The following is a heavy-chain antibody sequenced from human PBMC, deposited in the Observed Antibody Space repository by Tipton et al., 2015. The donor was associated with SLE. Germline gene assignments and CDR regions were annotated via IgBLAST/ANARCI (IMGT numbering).Heavy chain of an antibody. D-gene: IGHD1-7*01. CDR3: TTDRTGATED. CDR1: GFTVSSNY. J-gene: IGHJ4*02. V-gene: IGHV3-15*01. CDR2: IKSKTDGGTT. Sequence: SLRLSCAASGFTVSSNYMSWVRQAPGKGLEWVGHIKSKTDGGTTHYAGTVKGRFTISRDDSKNTLYLQMNSLKTEDTALYYCTTDRTGATEDWGQGTLVTVSS.